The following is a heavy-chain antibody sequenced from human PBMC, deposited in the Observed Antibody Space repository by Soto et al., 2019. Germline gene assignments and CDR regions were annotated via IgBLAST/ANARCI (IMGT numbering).Heavy chain of an antibody. Sequence: GGSLRLSCAASGFTFSRSGMNWVRQAPGMGLEWVSGIGGSGGGTYYADFVKGRFSIFRDDSKDMLYLQMNSLRVEDTAVYYCAKTGYCSGGSCHYIDYWGHGTLVTVSS. CDR1: GFTFSRSG. V-gene: IGHV3-23*01. J-gene: IGHJ4*01. CDR3: AKTGYCSGGSCHYIDY. CDR2: IGGSGGGT. D-gene: IGHD2-15*01.